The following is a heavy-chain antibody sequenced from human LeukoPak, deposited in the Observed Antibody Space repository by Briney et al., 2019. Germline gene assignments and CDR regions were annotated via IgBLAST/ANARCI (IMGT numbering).Heavy chain of an antibody. Sequence: GGSLRLSCAASGFTFSNYGMHWVRQPPGKGLEWVTFISDDGDNKHYADSVKGRLTASRDKSESTLFLQMNSLRVEDTAVYYCVKATRGNLWNGLPWDHSDKWGQGTLVTVSS. D-gene: IGHD3-3*01. CDR1: GFTFSNYG. CDR2: ISDDGDNK. V-gene: IGHV3-30*18. J-gene: IGHJ4*02. CDR3: VKATRGNLWNGLPWDHSDK.